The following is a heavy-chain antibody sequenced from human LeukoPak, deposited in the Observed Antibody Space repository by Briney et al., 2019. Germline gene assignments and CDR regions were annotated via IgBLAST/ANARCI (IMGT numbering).Heavy chain of an antibody. CDR2: ISSGGTYI. V-gene: IGHV3-21*01. CDR1: GFTFDTYA. Sequence: GGSLRLSCAASGFTFDTYAMTWVRQAPGKGLEWVSSISSGGTYIYYAESVRGRSTISRDNTKNFLYLQMSTLRVEDTAVYYCARDRPTGRSRGVVVQWGQGTLVTVSS. CDR3: ARDRPTGRSRGVVVQ. D-gene: IGHD2-15*01. J-gene: IGHJ4*02.